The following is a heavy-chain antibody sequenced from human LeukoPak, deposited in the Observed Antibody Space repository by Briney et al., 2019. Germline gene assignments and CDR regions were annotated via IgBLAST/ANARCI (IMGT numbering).Heavy chain of an antibody. D-gene: IGHD2-2*01. Sequence: PSETLSLTCTVSGYSISSGYYWGWIRQPPGKGREWIGSIYHSGSTYYNPSLKSRVTISVDTSKNQFSLKLSSVTAADTAVYYCARVSPRYQLLSYYYYYYMDVWGKGTTVTVSS. CDR1: GYSISSGYY. J-gene: IGHJ6*03. CDR2: IYHSGST. V-gene: IGHV4-38-2*02. CDR3: ARVSPRYQLLSYYYYYYMDV.